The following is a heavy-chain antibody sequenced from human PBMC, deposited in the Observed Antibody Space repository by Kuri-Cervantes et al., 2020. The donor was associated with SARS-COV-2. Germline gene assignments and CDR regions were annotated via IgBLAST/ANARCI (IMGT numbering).Heavy chain of an antibody. Sequence: GRSLKISCAASGFSFSSHAMSWVRQAPGKGLEWVSVISGSGTGAYYADSVKGRFTISRDNSKNTLYLQMNSLRAEDTAVYFCAKDPTATTEYYYAMDVWGQGTTVTVSS. D-gene: IGHD1-7*01. CDR3: AKDPTATTEYYYAMDV. V-gene: IGHV3-23*01. CDR1: GFSFSSHA. J-gene: IGHJ6*02. CDR2: ISGSGTGA.